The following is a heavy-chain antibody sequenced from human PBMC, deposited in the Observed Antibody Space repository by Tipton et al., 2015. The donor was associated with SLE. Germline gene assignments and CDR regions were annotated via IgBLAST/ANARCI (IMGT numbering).Heavy chain of an antibody. D-gene: IGHD3-10*01. J-gene: IGHJ4*02. Sequence: LRLSCAVYGGSFSGYYWSWIRQPPGRGLEWIGEINHSGSTNYNPSLKSRVTISVDTSKNQFSLKLSSVTAADTAVYYCARDRPIYGSGSYPYWGQGTLVTVSS. CDR3: ARDRPIYGSGSYPY. CDR1: GGSFSGYY. CDR2: INHSGST. V-gene: IGHV4-34*01.